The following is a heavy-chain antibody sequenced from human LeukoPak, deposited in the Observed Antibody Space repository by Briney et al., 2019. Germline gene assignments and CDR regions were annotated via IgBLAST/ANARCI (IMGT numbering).Heavy chain of an antibody. J-gene: IGHJ4*02. CDR1: GFIFSSHW. CDR2: ISSDGWST. CDR3: ARVSQFPGISSDY. D-gene: IGHD2-21*01. V-gene: IGHV3-74*01. Sequence: PGGSLRLSSAASGFIFSSHWMHWVRQAPGKGLVWVSRISSDGWSTSYADSVKGRFTASRDNAENTLYLQMNSLRAEDTAVYYCARVSQFPGISSDYWGQGSLVTVSS.